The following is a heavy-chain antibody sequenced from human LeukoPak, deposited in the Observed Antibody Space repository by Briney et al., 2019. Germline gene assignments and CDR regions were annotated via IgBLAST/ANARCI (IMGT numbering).Heavy chain of an antibody. CDR1: GFSLSGYW. J-gene: IGHJ5*02. CDR3: ARDPRNVGLAP. V-gene: IGHV3-74*01. D-gene: IGHD2-15*01. CDR2: NNGDGSTT. Sequence: PGGSLRLSCAASGFSLSGYWMCWVRQAPGKGLMYISRNNGDGSTTNYADVVKGRFTMSRDNVKNTLYLQMNSLRVEDTAVYYCARDPRNVGLAPWGQGTLVTVSS.